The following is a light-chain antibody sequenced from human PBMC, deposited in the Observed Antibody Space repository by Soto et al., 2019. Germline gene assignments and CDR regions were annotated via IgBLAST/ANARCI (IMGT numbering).Light chain of an antibody. Sequence: QSALTQPASVSGSPGQSITISCTGTSCDVGGYNYVSWYQQHPGKGPKLMIYEVSNRPSGVSNRFSGSKSGNTASLTISGLQAEDEADYYCSSYTTSSTPVVFGGGTKLTVL. V-gene: IGLV2-14*01. CDR2: EVS. CDR1: SCDVGGYNY. CDR3: SSYTTSSTPVV. J-gene: IGLJ2*01.